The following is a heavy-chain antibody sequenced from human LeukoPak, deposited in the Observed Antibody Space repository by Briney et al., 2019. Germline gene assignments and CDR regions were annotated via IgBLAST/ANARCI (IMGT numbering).Heavy chain of an antibody. J-gene: IGHJ3*02. D-gene: IGHD5-18*01. Sequence: SETLSLTRTVSGGSISSYYWSWIRQPPGKGLEWIGYIYYSGSTNYNPSLKSRVTISVDTSKNQFSLKLSSVTAADTAVYYCARDRDTGAFDIWGQGTMVTVSS. CDR3: ARDRDTGAFDI. CDR2: IYYSGST. CDR1: GGSISSYY. V-gene: IGHV4-59*01.